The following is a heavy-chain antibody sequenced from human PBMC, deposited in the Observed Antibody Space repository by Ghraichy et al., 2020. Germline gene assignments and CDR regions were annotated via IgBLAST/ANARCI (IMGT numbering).Heavy chain of an antibody. CDR2: INHSGST. J-gene: IGHJ4*02. CDR1: GGSFSGYY. CDR3: ARLGRWLRSNFDY. V-gene: IGHV4-34*01. Sequence: SETLSLTCAVYGGSFSGYYWSWIRQPPGKGLEWIGEINHSGSTNYNPSLKSRVTISVDTSKNQFSLKLSSVTAADTAVYYCARLGRWLRSNFDYWGQGTLVTVSS. D-gene: IGHD5-12*01.